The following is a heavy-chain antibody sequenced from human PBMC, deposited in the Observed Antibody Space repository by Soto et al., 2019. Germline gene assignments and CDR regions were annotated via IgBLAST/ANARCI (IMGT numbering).Heavy chain of an antibody. CDR1: GYTFTSYG. CDR2: ISGKTAKT. V-gene: IGHV1-18*04. J-gene: IGHJ6*02. CDR3: ARVPREIILVGMDV. D-gene: IGHD2-2*01. Sequence: QVQLVQSGAEVKKPGASVKVSCKASGYTFTSYGISWVRQAPGQGLEWMGWISGKTAKTSYAQNLQGRVTITTDSSTSTAYMELRSLRSDDTAVYYWARVPREIILVGMDVWGQGTTVTVSS.